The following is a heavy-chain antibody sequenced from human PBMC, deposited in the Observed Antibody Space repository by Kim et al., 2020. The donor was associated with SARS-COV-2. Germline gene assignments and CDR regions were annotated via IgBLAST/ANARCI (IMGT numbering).Heavy chain of an antibody. D-gene: IGHD6-19*01. J-gene: IGHJ4*02. CDR3: ASPGGGSGWATASFDY. Sequence: SVKGRFTISRDNSKNTLYLQMNSLRAEDTAVYYCASPGGGSGWATASFDYWGQGTLVTVSS. V-gene: IGHV3-30*01.